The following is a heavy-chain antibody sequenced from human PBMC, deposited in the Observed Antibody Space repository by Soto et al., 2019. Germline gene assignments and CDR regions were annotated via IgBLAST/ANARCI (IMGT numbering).Heavy chain of an antibody. CDR3: AKREDSSRFGGLDI. J-gene: IGHJ6*02. CDR2: VHSTGGT. Sequence: SETLSLTCAVYGGSFNGYFWDWIRQPPGKGLEWIGTVHSTGGTYYSPSLRSRVTISVDTSKNLFSLKMTSASATDTAVYFCAKREDSSRFGGLDIWGQGTAVTVSS. CDR1: GGSFNGYF. D-gene: IGHD3-3*01. V-gene: IGHV4-34*01.